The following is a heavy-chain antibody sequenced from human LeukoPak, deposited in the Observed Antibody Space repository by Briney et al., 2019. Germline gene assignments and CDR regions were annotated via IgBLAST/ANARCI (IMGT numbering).Heavy chain of an antibody. CDR2: ISSSSSII. D-gene: IGHD6-19*01. V-gene: IGHV3-48*01. Sequence: GGSLRLSCAVSGFTFSSYGMNWVRQAPGKGLEWVSYISSSSSIIYYADSVKGRFTISRDNAKNSLYLQMNSLRAEDTAVYYCARDSGYSSDLDYYYMDVWGKGTTVTVSS. CDR3: ARDSGYSSDLDYYYMDV. J-gene: IGHJ6*03. CDR1: GFTFSSYG.